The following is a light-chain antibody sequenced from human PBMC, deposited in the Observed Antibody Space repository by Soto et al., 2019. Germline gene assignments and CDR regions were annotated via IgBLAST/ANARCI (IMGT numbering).Light chain of an antibody. CDR3: NSYAGTSYV. V-gene: IGLV2-14*03. CDR2: DVS. Sequence: QSALTQPASVSGTPGQSITISCTGTSSDVGAYNYVSWYQQYPGKAPKLIIYDVSNRPSGVSCRFSGSKSGNTASLTISELQAEDEADYYCNSYAGTSYVFRTGTKVTVL. J-gene: IGLJ1*01. CDR1: SSDVGAYNY.